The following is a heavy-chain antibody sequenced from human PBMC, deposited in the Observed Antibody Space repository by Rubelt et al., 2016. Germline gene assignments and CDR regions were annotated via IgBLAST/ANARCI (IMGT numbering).Heavy chain of an antibody. D-gene: IGHD3-10*01. J-gene: IGHJ6*02. CDR1: GFTVSSNY. CDR2: ISGGGGST. V-gene: IGHV3-23*01. CDR3: AREGWGCTMVRGDGMDV. Sequence: GGGLVQPGGSLRLSCAASGFTVSSNYMSWVRQAPEKGLEWISAISGGGGSTYYADSVKGRFTISRDNSKNTLYLHMSSLRAEDTAVDYCAREGWGCTMVRGDGMDVWGQGTTVTVSS.